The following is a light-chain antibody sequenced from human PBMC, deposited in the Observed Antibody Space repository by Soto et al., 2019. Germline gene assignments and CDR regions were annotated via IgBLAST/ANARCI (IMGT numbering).Light chain of an antibody. CDR3: SSYAASNNFGV. V-gene: IGLV2-8*01. CDR2: EIN. J-gene: IGLJ1*01. Sequence: QSVLTQPPSASGSPGQSVTISCAGTSSDVGGYNYVSWYQQHPGKAPKLMIYEINKRPSGVPDRFSGSKSGNTASLTVSGLQAEDEADYHCSSYAASNNFGVFGSGTKLTVL. CDR1: SSDVGGYNY.